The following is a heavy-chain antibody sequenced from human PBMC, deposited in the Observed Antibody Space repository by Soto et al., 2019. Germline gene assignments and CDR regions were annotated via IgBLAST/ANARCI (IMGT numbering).Heavy chain of an antibody. Sequence: QVPLVESGGGVVQPGRSLRLSCAASGFTFSSYAMHWVRQAPGKGLEWVAVISYDGSNKYYADSVKGRFTISRDNSKNTLYLQMNSLRAEDTAVYYCAREDYDILTGYYYYGMDVW. CDR1: GFTFSSYA. D-gene: IGHD3-9*01. CDR3: AREDYDILTGYYYYGMDV. CDR2: ISYDGSNK. V-gene: IGHV3-30-3*01. J-gene: IGHJ6*01.